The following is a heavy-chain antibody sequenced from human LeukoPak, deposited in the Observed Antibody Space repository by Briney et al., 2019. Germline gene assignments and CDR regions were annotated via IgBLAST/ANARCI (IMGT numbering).Heavy chain of an antibody. D-gene: IGHD2-15*01. CDR3: ARSYCSSGSCHVDY. CDR2: ISYDGNNK. Sequence: PGGSLRLSCAVSGFTFSTYAMHWVRQAPGKGLERVALISYDGNNKYHADSVKGRFTISRDNSKNTLYLQMNSLRAEDTAVYYCARSYCSSGSCHVDYWGQGTLVTVSS. CDR1: GFTFSTYA. V-gene: IGHV3-30*04. J-gene: IGHJ4*02.